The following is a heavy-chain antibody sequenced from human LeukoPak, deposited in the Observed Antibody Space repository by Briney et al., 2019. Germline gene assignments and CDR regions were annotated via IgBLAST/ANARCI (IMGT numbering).Heavy chain of an antibody. J-gene: IGHJ4*02. Sequence: SEALSLTCTVSGGSISSGTYYWSWIRQPAGKGLEWIGRFYTSGSTNYNPSLKSRVTISVDTSKNQFSLKLSSVTAADTAVYYCARGRDGYNFLNRGEYYYFDYWGQGTLVTVSS. CDR2: FYTSGST. D-gene: IGHD5-24*01. CDR3: ARGRDGYNFLNRGEYYYFDY. CDR1: GGSISSGTYY. V-gene: IGHV4-61*02.